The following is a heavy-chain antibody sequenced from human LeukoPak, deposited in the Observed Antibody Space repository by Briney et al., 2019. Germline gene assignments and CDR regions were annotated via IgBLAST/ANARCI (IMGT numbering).Heavy chain of an antibody. CDR3: ARHYYGSGSYYFDY. V-gene: IGHV3-66*04. CDR1: GFTVSSNY. CDR2: IYSGGST. Sequence: PGGSLRLSCAASGFTVSSNYMSWVRQAPGKGLEWVSVIYSGGSTYYADSVKGRFTISRDNSKNTLYLQMNSVRAEDTAVYDCARHYYGSGSYYFDYWGQGTLVTVSA. D-gene: IGHD3-10*01. J-gene: IGHJ4*02.